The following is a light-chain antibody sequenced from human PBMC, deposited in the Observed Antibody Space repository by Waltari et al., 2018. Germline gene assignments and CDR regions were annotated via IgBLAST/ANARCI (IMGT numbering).Light chain of an antibody. J-gene: IGLJ2*01. CDR2: EDD. Sequence: NFMLTQPHSVSESPGKTVTISCTRNSGAIVGDYVPWYQQRPGSAPTTVIYEDDQRPSGVPDRFSGSIDTSNSASLTISRLRTEDEADYYCQSYDNNIVLFGGGTKLTVL. CDR3: QSYDNNIVL. CDR1: SGAIVGDY. V-gene: IGLV6-57*03.